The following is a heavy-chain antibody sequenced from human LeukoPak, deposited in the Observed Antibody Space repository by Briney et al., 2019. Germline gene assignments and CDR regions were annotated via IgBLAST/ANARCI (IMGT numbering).Heavy chain of an antibody. Sequence: ASVKVSCKASGYTFTSYYMHWVRQAPGQGLEWMGIINPSGGSTSYAQKFQSRVTMTRDMSTSTVYMELSSLRSEDTAVYYCARDLTGDRGDYWGQGTLVTVSS. D-gene: IGHD7-27*01. J-gene: IGHJ4*02. CDR1: GYTFTSYY. CDR3: ARDLTGDRGDY. CDR2: INPSGGST. V-gene: IGHV1-46*01.